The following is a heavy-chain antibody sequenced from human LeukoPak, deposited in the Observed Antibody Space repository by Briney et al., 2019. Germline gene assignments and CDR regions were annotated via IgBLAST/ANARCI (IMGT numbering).Heavy chain of an antibody. V-gene: IGHV4-59*08. D-gene: IGHD5-18*01. CDR3: ARSGYRYGADALDI. CDR1: GDSISSYY. J-gene: IGHJ3*02. CDR2: VYYSGST. Sequence: SETLSLTCAVSGDSISSYYWTWIRQPPGKGLEWIGYVYYSGSTQYNPSLKSRVTISVDTSKNQFSLKVTSVTAADTAVYYCARSGYRYGADALDIWGQGTMVAVPS.